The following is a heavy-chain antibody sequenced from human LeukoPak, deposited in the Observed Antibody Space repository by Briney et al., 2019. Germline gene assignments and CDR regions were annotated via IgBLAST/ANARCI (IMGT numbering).Heavy chain of an antibody. D-gene: IGHD2/OR15-2a*01. Sequence: SETLSLTCTVFGGSISSYYWSWIRQPPGKGLEWIGYIYYSGSTNYNPSLKSRVTISVDTSKNQFSLKLSSVTAADTAVYYCARLLLNWFDPWGQGTLVTVSS. CDR1: GGSISSYY. J-gene: IGHJ5*02. CDR3: ARLLLNWFDP. CDR2: IYYSGST. V-gene: IGHV4-59*12.